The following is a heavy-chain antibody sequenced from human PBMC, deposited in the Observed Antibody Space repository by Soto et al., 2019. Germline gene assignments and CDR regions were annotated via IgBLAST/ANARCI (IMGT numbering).Heavy chain of an antibody. J-gene: IGHJ4*02. D-gene: IGHD6-19*01. V-gene: IGHV3-21*01. Sequence: EVQLVESGGGLVKPGGSLRLSCAASGFTFSSYSMNWVRKAQGKGLEWVSSISSSSSYIYYADSVKGRFTISRDNAKNSLYLQMNSLRAEDTAVYYCARDLGSSSGWYGGHYFDYWGQGTLVTVSS. CDR3: ARDLGSSSGWYGGHYFDY. CDR1: GFTFSSYS. CDR2: ISSSSSYI.